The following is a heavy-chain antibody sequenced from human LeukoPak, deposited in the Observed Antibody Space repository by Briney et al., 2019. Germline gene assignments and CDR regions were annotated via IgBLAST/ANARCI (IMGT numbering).Heavy chain of an antibody. D-gene: IGHD3-9*01. V-gene: IGHV3-33*01. CDR2: IWYDGSNK. CDR3: VRDSHYDILTGYLSR. CDR1: GFTFSSYG. Sequence: PGGSLRLSCAASGFTFSSYGMHWVRQAPGKGLEWVAVIWYDGSNKYYADSVKGRFTISRDNSKNTLYLQMNSLRAEDTAVYYCVRDSHYDILTGYLSRWGQGTLVTVSS. J-gene: IGHJ4*02.